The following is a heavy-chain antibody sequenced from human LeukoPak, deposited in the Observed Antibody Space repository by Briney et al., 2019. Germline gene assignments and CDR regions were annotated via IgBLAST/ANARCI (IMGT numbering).Heavy chain of an antibody. CDR3: ARGGDFGVPAPLGVDAFDF. D-gene: IGHD2-2*01. CDR1: GYSISSGYY. J-gene: IGHJ3*01. Sequence: SETLSLTCTVSGYSISSGYYWGWIRQPPGKGLEWIGSIYHSGSTYYNPSLKSRVTISVDTSKNQFSLKLSSVTAADTAVYYCARGGDFGVPAPLGVDAFDFWGQGTMVTVSS. CDR2: IYHSGST. V-gene: IGHV4-38-2*02.